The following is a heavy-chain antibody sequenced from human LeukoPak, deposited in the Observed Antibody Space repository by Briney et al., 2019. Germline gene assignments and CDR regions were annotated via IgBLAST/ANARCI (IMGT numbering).Heavy chain of an antibody. CDR3: AREDILPGFDY. J-gene: IGHJ4*02. V-gene: IGHV3-53*01. D-gene: IGHD3-9*01. CDR1: GFTVSSKY. CDR2: IYSGGST. Sequence: QPGGSLRLSCAASGFTVSSKYMSWVRQAPGKGLEWVSVIYSGGSTYYADSVKGRFTISRDNSKNTLYLQMNSLRAEDTAVYYCAREDILPGFDYWGQGTLVTVSS.